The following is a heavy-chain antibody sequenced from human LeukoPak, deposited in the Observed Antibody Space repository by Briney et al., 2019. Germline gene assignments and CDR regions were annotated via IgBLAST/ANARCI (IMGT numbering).Heavy chain of an antibody. Sequence: GGSLRLSCAASGFSFSSYAMTWARQAPVKGLEWVSAISGDGTRTYYADSVKGRFTISRDNSKNTLYLELSSLRVEDTAIYYCAKWPEGAMDYFDYWGQGTLVTVSS. V-gene: IGHV3-23*01. J-gene: IGHJ4*02. D-gene: IGHD3-16*01. CDR3: AKWPEGAMDYFDY. CDR2: ISGDGTRT. CDR1: GFSFSSYA.